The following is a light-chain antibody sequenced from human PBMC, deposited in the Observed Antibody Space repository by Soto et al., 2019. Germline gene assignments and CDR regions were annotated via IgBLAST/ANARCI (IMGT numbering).Light chain of an antibody. CDR3: CSYAGSSYV. Sequence: QSVLTQPRSVSGSPGQSVTISCTGTSSDVGGYNYVSWYQQHPGKAPKLMIYDVSKRPSGVPDRSSGSKSGNTASLTISGLQAEDEADYYCCSYAGSSYVFGTGTKVTV. V-gene: IGLV2-11*01. J-gene: IGLJ1*01. CDR2: DVS. CDR1: SSDVGGYNY.